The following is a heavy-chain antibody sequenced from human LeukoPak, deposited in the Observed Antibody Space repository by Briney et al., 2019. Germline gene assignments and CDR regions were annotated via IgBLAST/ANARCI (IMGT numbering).Heavy chain of an antibody. V-gene: IGHV1-18*04. CDR3: ARLIPQKWELPGKWFDP. Sequence: GASVKVSCKASGYTFTGYYMHWVRQAPGQGLEWMGWISAYNGHTNYAQTFQGRVTMTTDTSTSTASMELRSLRSDDTAVYYCARLIPQKWELPGKWFDPWGQGTLVTVSS. J-gene: IGHJ5*02. CDR2: ISAYNGHT. D-gene: IGHD1-26*01. CDR1: GYTFTGYY.